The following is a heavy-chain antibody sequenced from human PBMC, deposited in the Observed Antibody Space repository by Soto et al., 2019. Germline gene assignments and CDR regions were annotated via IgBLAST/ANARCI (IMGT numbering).Heavy chain of an antibody. CDR1: GYTLTELS. D-gene: IGHD6-19*01. Sequence: RASVKVSCKVSGYTLTELSMHWVRQAPGKGLEWMGGFDPEDGETIYAQKFQGRVTMTEDTSTDTAYMELSSLRSEDTAVYYCATNSGRDSSGWYDFDYWGQGTLVTVSS. J-gene: IGHJ4*02. V-gene: IGHV1-24*01. CDR3: ATNSGRDSSGWYDFDY. CDR2: FDPEDGET.